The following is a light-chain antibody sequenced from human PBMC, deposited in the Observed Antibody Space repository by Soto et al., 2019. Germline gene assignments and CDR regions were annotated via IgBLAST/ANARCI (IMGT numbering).Light chain of an antibody. J-gene: IGKJ5*01. CDR1: QSVSSR. V-gene: IGKV3-11*01. CDR3: QQRECWQVP. CDR2: DVS. Sequence: VFTRSPFALSLTTGERATLSCRASQSVSSRLAWYQQKPGQAPRLLIYDVSNRATGIPARFSGSGSGTDFTLTISSLEPEDFAVYYCQQRECWQVPFGQGTLLEI.